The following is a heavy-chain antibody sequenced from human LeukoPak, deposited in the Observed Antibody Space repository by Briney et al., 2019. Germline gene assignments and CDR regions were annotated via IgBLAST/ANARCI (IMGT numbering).Heavy chain of an antibody. J-gene: IGHJ5*02. Sequence: GGSLRLSCAASGFTFSTYSMNWVRQAPGKGLEWVSSISGSGSSIYYADSVKGRFTISRDNARNSLYLQMNSLRAEDTAVYYCARQSAAAGVSSWFDPWGQGTLVTVFS. V-gene: IGHV3-21*01. D-gene: IGHD6-25*01. CDR1: GFTFSTYS. CDR3: ARQSAAAGVSSWFDP. CDR2: ISGSGSSI.